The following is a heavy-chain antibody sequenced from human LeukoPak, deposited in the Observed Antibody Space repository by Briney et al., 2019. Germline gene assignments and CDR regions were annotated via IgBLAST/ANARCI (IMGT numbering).Heavy chain of an antibody. V-gene: IGHV3-74*01. J-gene: IGHJ3*02. Sequence: GGSLRLSCAASGFTFSSYWMHWVRQAPGKGLVWVSRINSDGSSTSYADSVKGRFTISRDNAKNTLYLQMNSLRAEDTAVYYCAREKSSLFVAFDIWGQGTMVTVSS. CDR2: INSDGSST. CDR1: GFTFSSYW. CDR3: AREKSSLFVAFDI. D-gene: IGHD6-6*01.